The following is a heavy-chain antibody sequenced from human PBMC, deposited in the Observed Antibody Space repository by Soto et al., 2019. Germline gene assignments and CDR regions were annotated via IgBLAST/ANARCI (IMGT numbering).Heavy chain of an antibody. J-gene: IGHJ6*02. CDR2: IIPIFGTA. CDR1: GGTFSSYA. Sequence: SVKVSFKASGGTFSSYAISWVRQAPGQGLEWMGGIIPIFGTANYAQKFQGRVTITADESTSTAYMELSSLRSEDTAVYYCARDQVVVDATHPHYYGMDVWGQGTTVTVSS. CDR3: ARDQVVVDATHPHYYGMDV. D-gene: IGHD2-15*01. V-gene: IGHV1-69*13.